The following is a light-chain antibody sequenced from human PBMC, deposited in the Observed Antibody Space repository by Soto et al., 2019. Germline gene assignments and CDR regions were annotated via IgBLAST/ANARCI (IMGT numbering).Light chain of an antibody. V-gene: IGKV1-5*03. CDR1: QDIPNS. J-gene: IGKJ4*01. CDR3: QQYNSYPLT. CDR2: KAS. Sequence: DIPLTQSPSSLSASLGDGGTMXCQASQDIPNSLNWYQQKPGKAPKLLIYKASSLESGVPSRFSGSGSGTEFTLTISSLQPDDFATYYCQQYNSYPLTFGGGTKVDIK.